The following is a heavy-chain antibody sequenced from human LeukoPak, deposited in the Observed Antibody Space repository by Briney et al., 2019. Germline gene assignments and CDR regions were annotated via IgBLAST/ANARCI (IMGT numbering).Heavy chain of an antibody. CDR2: INHSGST. Sequence: PSETLSLTCAVYGGSFSGYYWSWIRQPPGKGLEWIGEINHSGSTNYNPSLKSRVTISVDTSKNQFSLKLSSVTAADTAVYYCARGGVSSASGDWFDPWGQGTLVTVPS. D-gene: IGHD3-22*01. CDR1: GGSFSGYY. CDR3: ARGGVSSASGDWFDP. J-gene: IGHJ5*02. V-gene: IGHV4-34*01.